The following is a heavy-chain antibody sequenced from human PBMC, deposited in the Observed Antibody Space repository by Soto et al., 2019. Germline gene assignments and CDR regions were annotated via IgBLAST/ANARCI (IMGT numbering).Heavy chain of an antibody. CDR2: IRPDGSET. J-gene: IGHJ4*02. CDR3: AGWGGHDYNY. V-gene: IGHV3-7*03. CDR1: GFTFPDFY. Sequence: EVQLVQSGGGLVQPGGSLRLYCVGSGFTFPDFYMNWVRQAPGKGLEWVANIRPDGSETNYVESVKGRFTTSTDNAKNSLFLQMNSLRADDTAVYYCAGWGGHDYNYWGQGILVTVSS. D-gene: IGHD4-4*01.